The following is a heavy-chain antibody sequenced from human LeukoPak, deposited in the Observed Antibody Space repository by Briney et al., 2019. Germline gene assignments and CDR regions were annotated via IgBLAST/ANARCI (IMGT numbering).Heavy chain of an antibody. CDR1: GGSFSGYY. CDR2: INHSGST. Sequence: SETLSLTCAVYGGSFSGYYWSWIRQPPGKGLEWIGEINHSGSTNYNPSLKSRVTISVDTSKNQFSLKLSSVTAADTAVYYCARRARGYSSGWYGSEYYFDYWGQGTLVTVSS. D-gene: IGHD6-19*01. J-gene: IGHJ4*02. CDR3: ARRARGYSSGWYGSEYYFDY. V-gene: IGHV4-34*01.